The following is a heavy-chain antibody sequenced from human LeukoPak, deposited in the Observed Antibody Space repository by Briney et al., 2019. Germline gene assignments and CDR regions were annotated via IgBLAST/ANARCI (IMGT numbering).Heavy chain of an antibody. Sequence: ASVKVSCKASGYTFTSYGISWVRQAPGQGLEWMGWISAYNGNTNYAQKLQGRVTMTTDTSTSTAYMELRSLRSDDTAVYYCAREPSSGWYEFITDNWFDPWGQGTLVTVSS. V-gene: IGHV1-18*01. CDR2: ISAYNGNT. J-gene: IGHJ5*02. CDR3: AREPSSGWYEFITDNWFDP. D-gene: IGHD6-19*01. CDR1: GYTFTSYG.